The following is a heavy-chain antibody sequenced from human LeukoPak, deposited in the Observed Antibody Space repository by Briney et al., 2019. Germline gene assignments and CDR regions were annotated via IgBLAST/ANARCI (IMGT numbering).Heavy chain of an antibody. J-gene: IGHJ2*01. CDR2: IYHSGNT. V-gene: IGHV4-4*02. Sequence: SETLSLTCAVSGGSISRSNWWSWVRQPPGKGLEWIGEIYHSGNTKYNPSLKSRVTISMDKSKNQFSLKLSSVTAADTAVYYCARQDYYHTGTWYFDLWGRGTLVTVSS. CDR1: GGSISRSNW. CDR3: ARQDYYHTGTWYFDL. D-gene: IGHD3-22*01.